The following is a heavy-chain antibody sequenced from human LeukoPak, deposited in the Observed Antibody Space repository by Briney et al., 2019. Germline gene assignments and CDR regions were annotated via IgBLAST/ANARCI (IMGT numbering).Heavy chain of an antibody. Sequence: ASVKVSCKASGYTFTSYDINWVRQATGQGLEWMGWMNPNSGNTGYAQKFQGRVTMTRNTSISTAYMELSSLRSEDTAVYYCARPLTYYDFWSGYKTYGMDVWGQGTTVTVSS. V-gene: IGHV1-8*01. D-gene: IGHD3-3*01. J-gene: IGHJ6*02. CDR3: ARPLTYYDFWSGYKTYGMDV. CDR1: GYTFTSYD. CDR2: MNPNSGNT.